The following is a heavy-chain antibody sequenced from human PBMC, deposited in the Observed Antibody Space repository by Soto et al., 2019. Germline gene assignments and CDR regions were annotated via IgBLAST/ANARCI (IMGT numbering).Heavy chain of an antibody. J-gene: IGHJ6*02. CDR3: ASEYCSGGSCYYYGMDV. CDR2: ISSSSTI. Sequence: HPGGSLRLSCAASGFTFSSYSMNWVRQAPGKGLEWISYISSSSTIYYADSVKGRFTISRDNAKNSLYLQMNSLRAEDTAVYYCASEYCSGGSCYYYGMDVWGQGTTVTVSS. D-gene: IGHD2-15*01. CDR1: GFTFSSYS. V-gene: IGHV3-48*01.